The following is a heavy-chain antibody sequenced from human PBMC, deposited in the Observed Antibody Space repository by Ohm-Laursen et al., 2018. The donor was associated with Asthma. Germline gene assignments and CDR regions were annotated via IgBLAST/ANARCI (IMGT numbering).Heavy chain of an antibody. CDR1: GFTFSSYG. Sequence: SLRLSCAASGFTFSSYGMHWVRQAPGKGLEWVAVIWYDGSNKYYADSVKGRFTISRDNSKNTLYLQMNSLRAEDTAVYYCARGAVAGWGEDWFDPWGQGTLVTVSS. J-gene: IGHJ5*02. CDR3: ARGAVAGWGEDWFDP. CDR2: IWYDGSNK. V-gene: IGHV3-33*01. D-gene: IGHD6-19*01.